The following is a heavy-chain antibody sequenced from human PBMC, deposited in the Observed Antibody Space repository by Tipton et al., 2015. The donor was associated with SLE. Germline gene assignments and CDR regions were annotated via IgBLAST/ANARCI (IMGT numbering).Heavy chain of an antibody. CDR1: GYTFSRYG. CDR2: ISAENGKT. Sequence: QLVQSGGEVKKPGASVRVSCKASGYTFSRYGVTWVRQAPGQGPEWMGWISAENGKTDYAEKFQDRVTLTTDTSTSTAHMGVWSLRSDDTAVYYCARGGGSYLMDFWGQGTLVTVSS. CDR3: ARGGGSYLMDF. D-gene: IGHD1-26*01. J-gene: IGHJ4*02. V-gene: IGHV1-18*01.